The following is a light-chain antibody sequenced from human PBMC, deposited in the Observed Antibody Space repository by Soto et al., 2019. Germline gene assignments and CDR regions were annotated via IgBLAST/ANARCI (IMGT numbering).Light chain of an antibody. V-gene: IGKV1-5*03. CDR3: QHYNSYSEA. J-gene: IGKJ1*01. CDR2: KAS. CDR1: QTISSW. Sequence: DIQMTQSPSTLSGSVGDRITITCRASQTISSWLAWYQQKPGKAPKLLIYKASTLESGVPSRFSGSGSGTEFTLTISSLQPDDFATYYCQHYNSYSEAFGQGTKVHIK.